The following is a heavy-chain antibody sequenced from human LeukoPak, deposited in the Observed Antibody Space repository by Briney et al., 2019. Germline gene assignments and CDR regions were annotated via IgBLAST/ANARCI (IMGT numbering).Heavy chain of an antibody. CDR3: AKNSDRGAYCSGGSCYPYYYYNMDV. J-gene: IGHJ6*03. CDR1: GFTVSSNY. Sequence: GGSLRLSCAASGFTVSSNYMSWVRQTPGKGLEWVSTITGSGDGTYYADSVKGRFTISRDNSKNTLYLQMNSLRAEDTAIYYCAKNSDRGAYCSGGSCYPYYYYNMDVWGKGTTVTISS. CDR2: ITGSGDGT. V-gene: IGHV3-23*01. D-gene: IGHD2-15*01.